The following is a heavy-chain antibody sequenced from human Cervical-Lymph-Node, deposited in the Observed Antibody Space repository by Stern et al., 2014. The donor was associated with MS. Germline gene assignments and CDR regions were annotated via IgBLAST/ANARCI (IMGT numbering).Heavy chain of an antibody. CDR2: IYYSGIT. J-gene: IGHJ3*02. D-gene: IGHD3-9*01. CDR1: GGSISSADYY. V-gene: IGHV4-31*03. Sequence: QLQLQESGPGLVKPSQTLSLTCTVSGGSISSADYYWSWIRQHPGKGLEWIGYIYYSGITYYNPSLKSRVTISLDPSKNQFSLKLISLSAADTAVFYCARTYYDLMTGYPDAFDIWGQGTMVTVSS. CDR3: ARTYYDLMTGYPDAFDI.